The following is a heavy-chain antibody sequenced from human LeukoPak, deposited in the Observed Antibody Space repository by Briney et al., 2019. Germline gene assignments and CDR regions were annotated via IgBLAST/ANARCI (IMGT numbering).Heavy chain of an antibody. V-gene: IGHV1-3*01. Sequence: ASVKASCKASGYIFTNFAIHWVRQAPGQSLEWMGWFNVGNGDTKYSQKFQGRLTITRDTSANTVYMELSSLRSEDTAVYYCARDASPRPRYCSSGRCLNWFDPWGHGTLVTVSS. CDR3: ARDASPRPRYCSSGRCLNWFDP. CDR2: FNVGNGDT. J-gene: IGHJ5*02. D-gene: IGHD2-15*01. CDR1: GYIFTNFA.